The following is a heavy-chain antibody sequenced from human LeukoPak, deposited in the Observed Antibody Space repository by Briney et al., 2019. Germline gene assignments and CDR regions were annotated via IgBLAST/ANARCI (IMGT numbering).Heavy chain of an antibody. CDR1: GGSISSYY. CDR2: IYYSGST. J-gene: IGHJ4*02. Sequence: SETLSLTCTVSGGSISSYYWSWIRQPPGRGLEWIGYIYYSGSTNYNPSLKSRVTMSVDTSKNQFSLKLSSVTAADTAVYYCASSGTRLQFSYWGQGTLVTVSS. D-gene: IGHD5-24*01. CDR3: ASSGTRLQFSY. V-gene: IGHV4-59*01.